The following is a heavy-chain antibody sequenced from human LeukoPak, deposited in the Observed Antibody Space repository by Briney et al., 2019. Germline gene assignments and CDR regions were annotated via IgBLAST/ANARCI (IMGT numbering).Heavy chain of an antibody. CDR3: ANLGYCTNGVCPPPGMDV. Sequence: GGSLRLSCAASGFTFSSYAMSWVRQAPGKGLEWVSAISGSGGSTYYADSVKGRFTISRDNSKNTLYPQMNSLRAEDTAVYYCANLGYCTNGVCPPPGMDVWGQGTTVTVSS. J-gene: IGHJ6*02. V-gene: IGHV3-23*01. D-gene: IGHD2-8*01. CDR2: ISGSGGST. CDR1: GFTFSSYA.